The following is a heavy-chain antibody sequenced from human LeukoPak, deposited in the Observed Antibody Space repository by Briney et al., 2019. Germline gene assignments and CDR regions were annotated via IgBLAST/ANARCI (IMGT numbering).Heavy chain of an antibody. J-gene: IGHJ4*02. V-gene: IGHV3-30*18. D-gene: IGHD7-27*01. CDR2: ISYDGSNK. Sequence: GMHWVXXAPGKGLEWVAVISYDGSNKYYADSVKGRFTISRDNSKNTLYLQMNSLRAEDTAVYYCAKALGFDYWGQGTLVTVSS. CDR3: AKALGFDY. CDR1: G.